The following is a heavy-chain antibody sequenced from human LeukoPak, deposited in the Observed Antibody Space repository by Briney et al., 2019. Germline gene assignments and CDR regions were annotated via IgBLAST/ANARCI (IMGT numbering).Heavy chain of an antibody. CDR2: IYDSGST. CDR1: GGSIRSSYYY. Sequence: SETLSLTCTVSGGSIRSSYYYWGWIRQPPGKGLEWIGSIYDSGSTYYNPSLKSRVTISVDTSKNQFSLKLSSVTAADTAVYYCARGGYSYGYDFDYWGQGTLVTVSS. V-gene: IGHV4-39*07. CDR3: ARGGYSYGYDFDY. D-gene: IGHD5-18*01. J-gene: IGHJ4*02.